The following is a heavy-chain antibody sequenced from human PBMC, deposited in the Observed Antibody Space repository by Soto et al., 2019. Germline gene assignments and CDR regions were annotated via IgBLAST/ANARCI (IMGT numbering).Heavy chain of an antibody. Sequence: PGGSLRLSCAASGFTFSSYAMSWVRQAPGKGLEWVSVISGSGDSTYYAVSVRGRFTISRDNSKNTLYLQMNSLRAEDTAVYYCAKDRDGAAAGPTKFYGMDVWGQGTTVTVSS. V-gene: IGHV3-23*01. J-gene: IGHJ6*02. CDR2: ISGSGDST. D-gene: IGHD6-13*01. CDR1: GFTFSSYA. CDR3: AKDRDGAAAGPTKFYGMDV.